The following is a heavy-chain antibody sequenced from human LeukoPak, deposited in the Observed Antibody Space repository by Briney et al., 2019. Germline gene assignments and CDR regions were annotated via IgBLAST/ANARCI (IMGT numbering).Heavy chain of an antibody. CDR2: VSASGSSR. CDR3: AELVTLNF. V-gene: IGHV3-23*01. Sequence: GGSLGLSCAASGFTFANHDMSWVRQAPGKGLEWVSGVSASGSSRFYADSVKGRFTVSGDNSKNTLYLQMNSLRVEDTAVYYCAELVTLNFWGQGTLVTVSS. J-gene: IGHJ4*02. D-gene: IGHD2-21*02. CDR1: GFTFANHD.